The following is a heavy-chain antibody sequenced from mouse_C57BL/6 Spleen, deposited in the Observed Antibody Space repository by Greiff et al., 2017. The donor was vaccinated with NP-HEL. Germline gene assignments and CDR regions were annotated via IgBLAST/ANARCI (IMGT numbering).Heavy chain of an antibody. CDR3: ASGRGNYDAMDY. Sequence: QVQLQQPGAELVKPGASVKVSCKASGYTFTSYWMHWVKQRPGQGLEWIGRIHPSDSDTNYNQKFKGKATLTVDKSSSTAYMQLSSLTAEDSAVYYCASGRGNYDAMDYWGQGTSVTVSS. D-gene: IGHD2-1*01. CDR2: IHPSDSDT. V-gene: IGHV1-74*01. J-gene: IGHJ4*01. CDR1: GYTFTSYW.